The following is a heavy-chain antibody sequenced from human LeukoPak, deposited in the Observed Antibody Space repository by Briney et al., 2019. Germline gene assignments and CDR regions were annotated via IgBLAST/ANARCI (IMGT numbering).Heavy chain of an antibody. J-gene: IGHJ5*02. V-gene: IGHV5-51*01. D-gene: IGHD6-6*01. CDR2: IYPGDSDT. CDR3: ARRVGSYSSSIWFDP. CDR1: GYSFTYYW. Sequence: GESLKISCKGSGYSFTYYWIGWVRQMPGKGLEWMGIIYPGDSDTRYSPSFQGQVTISADKSISTAYLQWSSLKASDTAMYYCARRVGSYSSSIWFDPWGQGTLVTVSS.